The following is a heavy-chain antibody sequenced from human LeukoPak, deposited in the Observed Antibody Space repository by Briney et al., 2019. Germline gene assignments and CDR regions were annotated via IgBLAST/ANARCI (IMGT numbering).Heavy chain of an antibody. J-gene: IGHJ2*01. Sequence: AGGSLRLSCAASRSTFSSYAMHWVRQAPGKGLEWVAVISYDGSNKYYADSVKGKGRFTISRDNSKNTLYLQMNSLRAEDTAVYYCARVWRELPPHHWYFDLWGRGTLVTVSS. CDR1: RSTFSSYA. CDR2: ISYDGSNK. V-gene: IGHV3-30-3*01. CDR3: ARVWRELPPHHWYFDL. D-gene: IGHD1-26*01.